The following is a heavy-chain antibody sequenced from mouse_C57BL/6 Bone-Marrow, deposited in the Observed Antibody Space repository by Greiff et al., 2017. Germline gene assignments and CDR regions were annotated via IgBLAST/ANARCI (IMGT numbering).Heavy chain of an antibody. D-gene: IGHD1-1*01. Sequence: EVMLVESGAELVRPGASVKLSCTASGFNIKDDYMHWVKQRPEQGLEWIGWIDPENGDTEYASKFQGKATITAYTSSNTAYLQLSSLTSEDTAVYYCTTPFTTVVATDCDYWGQGTTLTVSS. CDR1: GFNIKDDY. J-gene: IGHJ2*01. CDR2: IDPENGDT. V-gene: IGHV14-4*01. CDR3: TTPFTTVVATDCDY.